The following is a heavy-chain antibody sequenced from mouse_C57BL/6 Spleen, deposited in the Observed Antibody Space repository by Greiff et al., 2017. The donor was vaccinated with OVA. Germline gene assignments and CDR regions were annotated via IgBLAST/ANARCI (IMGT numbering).Heavy chain of an antibody. V-gene: IGHV3-1*01. CDR1: GYSITSGYD. D-gene: IGHD4-1*01. CDR3: ARGKLGRGAMDY. Sequence: VQLKESGPGMVKPSQSLSLTCTVTGYSITSGYDWHWIRHFPGNKLEWMGYISYSGSTNYNPSLKSRISITHDTSKNHFFLKLNSVTTEDTATYYCARGKLGRGAMDYWGQGTSVTVSS. J-gene: IGHJ4*01. CDR2: ISYSGST.